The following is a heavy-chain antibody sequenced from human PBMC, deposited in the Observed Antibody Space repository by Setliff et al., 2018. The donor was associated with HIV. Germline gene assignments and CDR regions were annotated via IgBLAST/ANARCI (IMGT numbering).Heavy chain of an antibody. D-gene: IGHD1-26*01. CDR2: IYYSGST. CDR3: ATYSAGEGGRGY. CDR1: GGSISSSSYY. V-gene: IGHV4-39*01. J-gene: IGHJ4*02. Sequence: PSETLSLTCTVSGGSISSSSYYWGWIRQPPGKGLEWIGSIYYSGSTYYNPSLKSRVTISVDTSKNQFSLKLSSVTAADTAVYYCATYSAGEGGRGYWGQGRLVTVSS.